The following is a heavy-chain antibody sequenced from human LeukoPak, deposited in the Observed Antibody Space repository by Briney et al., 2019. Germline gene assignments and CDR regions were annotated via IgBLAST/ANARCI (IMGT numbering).Heavy chain of an antibody. CDR1: SGSISSHY. CDR2: IYYSGST. D-gene: IGHD3-22*01. CDR3: ARAPHYHDSSGYSPYYYYYMDV. Sequence: SQTLSLTCTVSSGSISSHYWGWIRQPPGKGLEWIGYIYYSGSTDYNPSLKSRVTISVDTSKNQFSLKLSSVTAADTAVYYCARAPHYHDSSGYSPYYYYYMDVWGKGTTVTVSS. J-gene: IGHJ6*03. V-gene: IGHV4-59*11.